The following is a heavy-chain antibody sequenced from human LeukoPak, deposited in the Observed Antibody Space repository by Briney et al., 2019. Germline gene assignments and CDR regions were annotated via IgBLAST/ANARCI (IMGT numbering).Heavy chain of an antibody. Sequence: PGGSLRLSCAASGFTFSSYSMNWVRQAPGKGLEWVSSISSSSSYIYYADSVKGRFTISRDNAKNSLYLQMNSLRAEDTAVYYCAREEYYGSGSLSTYALKDYWGQGTLVTVSS. CDR1: GFTFSSYS. V-gene: IGHV3-21*01. D-gene: IGHD3-10*01. CDR3: AREEYYGSGSLSTYALKDY. CDR2: ISSSSSYI. J-gene: IGHJ4*02.